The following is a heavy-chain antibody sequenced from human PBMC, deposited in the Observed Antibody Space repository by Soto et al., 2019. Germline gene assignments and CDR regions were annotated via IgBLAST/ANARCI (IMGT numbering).Heavy chain of an antibody. CDR2: IYYSGST. J-gene: IGHJ4*02. D-gene: IGHD5-12*01. CDR1: GGSISSSSYY. CDR3: ARHDILLYSGYDLGY. V-gene: IGHV4-39*01. Sequence: SETLSLTCTVSGGSISSSSYYWGWIRQPPGKGLEWIGSIYYSGSTYYNPSLKSRVTISVDTSKNQFSLKLSSVTAADTAVYYCARHDILLYSGYDLGYWGQGTLVTVSS.